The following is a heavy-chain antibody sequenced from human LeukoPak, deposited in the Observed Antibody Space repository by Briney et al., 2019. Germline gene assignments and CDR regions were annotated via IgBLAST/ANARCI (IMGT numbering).Heavy chain of an antibody. CDR3: ARPPLGVGYGAFDS. Sequence: GESLKISCKGSGSSFTSYWIGWVRQMPGKGLEWMGIIYPGDSDTRYSPSIQGKVTISAAKSISAAYLQSTTLTASDTDILYCARPPLGVGYGAFDSWGQGTMVTVSS. CDR1: GSSFTSYW. J-gene: IGHJ3*02. V-gene: IGHV5-51*01. CDR2: IYPGDSDT. D-gene: IGHD3-3*01.